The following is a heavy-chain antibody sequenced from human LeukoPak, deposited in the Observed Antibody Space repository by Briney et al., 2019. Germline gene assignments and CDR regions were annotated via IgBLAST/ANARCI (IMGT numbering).Heavy chain of an antibody. D-gene: IGHD1/OR15-1a*01. J-gene: IGHJ4*02. CDR2: ISVRSNYI. V-gene: IGHV3-21*01. Sequence: PGGSLRLSCVASGYTFSSYSISWVRHAPGEGLEWVSSISVRSNYIYYAGSVRGRFSTSRDDARDSLYQQMNSLRAEDMASYFYVRLRKNIWGEGALVTVAS. CDR3: VRLRKNI. CDR1: GYTFSSYS.